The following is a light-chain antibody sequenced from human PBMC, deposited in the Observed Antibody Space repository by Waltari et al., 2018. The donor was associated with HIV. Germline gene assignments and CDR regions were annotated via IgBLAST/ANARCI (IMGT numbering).Light chain of an antibody. CDR3: AAWDDSLNGVV. CDR1: SSNIGSTP. Sequence: QSVMTQPPSASGPPGQRVTISCYGSSSNIGSTPDNCYQKLPGTAPKLLIYSNNQRPSGVPDRFSGSKSGTSASLAISGLQSEDEADYYCAAWDDSLNGVVFGGGTKLTVL. CDR2: SNN. J-gene: IGLJ2*01. V-gene: IGLV1-44*01.